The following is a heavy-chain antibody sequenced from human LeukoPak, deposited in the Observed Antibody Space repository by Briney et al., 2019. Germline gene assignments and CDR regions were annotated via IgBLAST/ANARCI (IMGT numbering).Heavy chain of an antibody. CDR1: GVTVSTNY. D-gene: IGHD1-14*01. CDR2: ISFSGANT. J-gene: IGHJ3*01. Sequence: GGSLRLSCRASGVTVSTNYMSWVRQAPGKGLEWVSLISFSGANTYYADSVKGRFTISRDNSKDTLYLQMNSPRAEDTAIYYCARDIKVSTWGLGTMVTVSS. V-gene: IGHV3-53*01. CDR3: ARDIKVST.